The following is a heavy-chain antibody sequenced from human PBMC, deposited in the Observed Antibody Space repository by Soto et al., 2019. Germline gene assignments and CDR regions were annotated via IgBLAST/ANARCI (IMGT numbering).Heavy chain of an antibody. CDR2: IYYSGST. J-gene: IGHJ6*02. CDR3: AREYSSRGGMDV. V-gene: IGHV4-59*01. Sequence: SETLSLTCTVSGGSISSYYWSWIRQPPGKGLEWIGYIYYSGSTNYNPSLKGRVTISVDTSKNQFSLKLSSVTAADTAVYYCAREYSSRGGMDVWGQGTTVTVSS. D-gene: IGHD6-13*01. CDR1: GGSISSYY.